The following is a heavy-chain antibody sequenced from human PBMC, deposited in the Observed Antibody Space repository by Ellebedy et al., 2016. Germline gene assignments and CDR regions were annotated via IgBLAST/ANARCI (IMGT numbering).Heavy chain of an antibody. Sequence: ASVKVSXXASGYTFTSYGISWVRQAPGQGLEWMGWISAYNGNTNYAQKLQGRVTMTTDTSTSTAYMELRSLRSDDTAVYYCARDEETMVRGVAPRHWGQGTLVTVSS. D-gene: IGHD3-10*01. CDR1: GYTFTSYG. J-gene: IGHJ4*02. CDR3: ARDEETMVRGVAPRH. CDR2: ISAYNGNT. V-gene: IGHV1-18*01.